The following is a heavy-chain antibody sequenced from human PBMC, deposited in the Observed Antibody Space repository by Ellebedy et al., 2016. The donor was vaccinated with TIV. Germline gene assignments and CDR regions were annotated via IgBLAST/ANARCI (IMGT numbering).Heavy chain of an antibody. V-gene: IGHV3-30-3*01. CDR2: ISFDGSNK. J-gene: IGHJ4*02. D-gene: IGHD7-27*01. Sequence: GESLKISCAASRFTFSSYVMHWVRQAPGKGLEWVAAISFDGSNKYYADSVKGRFTISRDNAKNTLYLQMNSLRAEDTAVYWCASWDFDYWGQGTLVTVSS. CDR3: ASWDFDY. CDR1: RFTFSSYV.